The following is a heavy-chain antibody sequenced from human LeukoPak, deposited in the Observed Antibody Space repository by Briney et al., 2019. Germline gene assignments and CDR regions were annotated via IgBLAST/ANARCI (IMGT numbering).Heavy chain of an antibody. J-gene: IGHJ4*02. CDR1: GFTFDDYA. V-gene: IGHV3-20*01. CDR2: INWNGGST. Sequence: GGSLRLSCAASGFTFDDYAMHWVRQAPGKGLEWVSGINWNGGSTGYADSVKGRFTISRDNAKNSLYLQMNSLRAEDTALYHCARGPYGSGRHPYLAPFDYWGQGTLVTVSS. CDR3: ARGPYGSGRHPYLAPFDY. D-gene: IGHD3-10*01.